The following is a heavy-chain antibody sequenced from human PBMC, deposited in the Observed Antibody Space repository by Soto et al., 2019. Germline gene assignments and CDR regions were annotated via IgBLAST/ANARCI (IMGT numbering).Heavy chain of an antibody. CDR2: IYYSGST. Sequence: PSETLSLPCTVFGGSISSYYWSWIRQPPGKGLEWIGYIYYSGSTNYNPSLKSRVTISVDTSKNQFSLKLSSVTAADTAVYYCARGDLYYDILTGYYKGYYYYGMDVWGQGTTVTVSS. J-gene: IGHJ6*02. CDR3: ARGDLYYDILTGYYKGYYYYGMDV. D-gene: IGHD3-9*01. CDR1: GGSISSYY. V-gene: IGHV4-59*12.